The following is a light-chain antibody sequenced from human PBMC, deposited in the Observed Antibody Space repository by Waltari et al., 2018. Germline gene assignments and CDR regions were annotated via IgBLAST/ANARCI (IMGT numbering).Light chain of an antibody. CDR3: QQRYNWPPVT. V-gene: IGKV3-11*01. CDR1: QSVRNY. J-gene: IGKJ4*01. CDR2: DAS. Sequence: EIVLTQSPGTLSLSPGERATLSCRASQSVRNYLAWYQQKPGQAPRLLIYDASNRATGIPARFSGSGSGTDFTFTISSLEPEDFAVYYCQQRYNWPPVTFGGGTKVEIK.